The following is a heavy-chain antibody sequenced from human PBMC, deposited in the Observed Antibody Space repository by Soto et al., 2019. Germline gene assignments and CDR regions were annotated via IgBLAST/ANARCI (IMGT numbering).Heavy chain of an antibody. J-gene: IGHJ4*02. D-gene: IGHD6-13*01. V-gene: IGHV4-31*03. CDR2: MYYSGST. CDR3: ARGDRQSGYSSSWVFDY. CDR1: GGSINSGGYY. Sequence: QVQLRESGPGLVKPSQTLSLTCTVSGGSINSGGYYWNWIRQHPGKGLEWIGYMYYSGSTYYNPCLRSRVIISADTSENHCSLKLSSVTAADTAVYFCARGDRQSGYSSSWVFDYWGQGTLVNVSS.